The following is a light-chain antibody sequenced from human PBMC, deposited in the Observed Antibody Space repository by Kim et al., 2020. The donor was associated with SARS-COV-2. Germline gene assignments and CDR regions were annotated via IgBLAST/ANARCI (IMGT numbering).Light chain of an antibody. J-gene: IGLJ1*01. CDR3: QSYDSSLSGSGV. Sequence: VTIYCTASSSNIGAGYDVHWYQQLPGTAPKRLIYGNSNRPSGVPDRFSGSKSGTSASLAITGLQAEDEADYYCQSYDSSLSGSGVFGTGTKVTVL. V-gene: IGLV1-40*01. CDR2: GNS. CDR1: SSNIGAGYD.